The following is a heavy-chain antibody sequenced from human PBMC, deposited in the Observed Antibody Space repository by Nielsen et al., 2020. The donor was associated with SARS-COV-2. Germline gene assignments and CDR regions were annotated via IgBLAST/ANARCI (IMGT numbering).Heavy chain of an antibody. CDR1: GFTFSSYT. CDR3: ARDGGFCSGGSCYYYGMDV. V-gene: IGHV3-21*01. Sequence: GGSLRLSCAASGFTFSSYTMSWVRQAPEKGLEWVSSITSTSSYIYSADSLKGRFTISRDNAKNSLYLQMNGLRAEDTAVYYCARDGGFCSGGSCYYYGMDVWGQGTTVTVSS. CDR2: ITSTSSYI. J-gene: IGHJ6*02. D-gene: IGHD2-15*01.